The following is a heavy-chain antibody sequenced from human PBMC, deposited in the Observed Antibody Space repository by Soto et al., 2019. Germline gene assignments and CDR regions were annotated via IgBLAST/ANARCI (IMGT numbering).Heavy chain of an antibody. J-gene: IGHJ5*02. CDR2: IIPIFGTA. CDR3: ARPTRYYYDSSGQSAWFDP. D-gene: IGHD3-22*01. Sequence: GASVKVSCKASGGTFGIYAISWVRQAPGQGLEWMGGIIPIFGTANYAQKFQGRVTITADESTSTAYMELSSLRSEDTAVYYCARPTRYYYDSSGQSAWFDPWGQGTLVTVSS. V-gene: IGHV1-69*13. CDR1: GGTFGIYA.